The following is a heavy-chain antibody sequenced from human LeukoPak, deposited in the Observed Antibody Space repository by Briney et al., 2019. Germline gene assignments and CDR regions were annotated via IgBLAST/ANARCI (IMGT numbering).Heavy chain of an antibody. CDR2: TYYRSKWYN. V-gene: IGHV6-1*01. CDR3: ARAGSSSLGGYYYYYMDV. CDR1: GDSVSSNSAA. D-gene: IGHD6-6*01. Sequence: SQTLSLTCAISGDSVSSNSAAWNWIRQSPSRGLEWLGRTYYRSKWYNDYAVSVKSRITTNPDTSKNQFSLQLNSVTPEDTAVYYCARAGSSSLGGYYYYYMDVWGKGTTVTVSS. J-gene: IGHJ6*03.